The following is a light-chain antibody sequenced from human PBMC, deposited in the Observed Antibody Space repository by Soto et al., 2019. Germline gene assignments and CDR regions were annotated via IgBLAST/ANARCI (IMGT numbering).Light chain of an antibody. Sequence: QSVLTQSPSASASLGASVKLTCTLSSGHSSYAIAWHQQRPEKGPRYLMRINSDGSHNKGDGIPDRFSGSRSGTERYLTISSLQSEDEADYYCQTWDNGIWVFGGGTQLTVL. V-gene: IGLV4-69*02. CDR2: INSDGSH. J-gene: IGLJ3*02. CDR1: SGHSSYA. CDR3: QTWDNGIWV.